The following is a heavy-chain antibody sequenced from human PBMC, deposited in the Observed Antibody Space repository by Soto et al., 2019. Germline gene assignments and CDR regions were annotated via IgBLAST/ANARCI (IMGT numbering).Heavy chain of an antibody. V-gene: IGHV4-34*01. J-gene: IGHJ1*01. D-gene: IGHD4-17*01. CDR2: VFHTGFT. Sequence: QVQLQQWGAGLVKSSETLSLTCAVYGGSLNDNYWSWIRQPPGKGLEWIGEVFHTGFTNYNPSLKSRVTISLDTAKNQFSLKLSSVTAADTAVYFFAKGGRLRSPFGFWGQGTLVSVSS. CDR1: GGSLNDNY. CDR3: AKGGRLRSPFGF.